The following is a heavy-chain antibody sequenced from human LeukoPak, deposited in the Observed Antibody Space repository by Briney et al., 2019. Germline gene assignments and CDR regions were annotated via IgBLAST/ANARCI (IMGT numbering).Heavy chain of an antibody. CDR2: IYYSGST. CDR3: ARNFPGRTEDV. J-gene: IGHJ6*04. D-gene: IGHD1-14*01. V-gene: IGHV4-39*07. Sequence: SETLSLTCTVSGGSISSSSYYWGWLRQPPGKGLEWIGSIYYSGSTYYNPSLESRVTISVDTSKNQFSLKLSSVTAADTAVYYCARNFPGRTEDVWGKGTTVSVSS. CDR1: GGSISSSSYY.